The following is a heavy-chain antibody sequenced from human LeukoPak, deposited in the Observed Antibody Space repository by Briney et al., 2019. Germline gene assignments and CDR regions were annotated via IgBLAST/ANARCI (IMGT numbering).Heavy chain of an antibody. D-gene: IGHD5-18*01. J-gene: IGHJ4*02. CDR3: AQDRAWIQFLY. Sequence: PSETLSLTRTVSGGSISSANYYWGWIRQPPGKGLEWIGSVYNSGSTYYNPSLKSRVIVSLAMSQNQFSLRLTSVTAADTAVYYCAQDRAWIQFLYWGQGTLVTVS. V-gene: IGHV4-39*07. CDR2: VYNSGST. CDR1: GGSISSANYY.